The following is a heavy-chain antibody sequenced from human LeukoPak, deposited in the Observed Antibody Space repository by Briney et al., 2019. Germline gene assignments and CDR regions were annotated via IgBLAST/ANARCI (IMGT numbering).Heavy chain of an antibody. D-gene: IGHD5-12*01. V-gene: IGHV5-51*01. CDR3: ARQGLNGYGALDSFDF. CDR2: IYPANSDT. Sequence: GQSLKISCDGSGYSFSSYWVDWVRQTPEKGLEWLGSIYPANSDTRYGPSFQGKVTISAAKSITTAYLQWTSLQASDTAIYYCARQGLNGYGALDSFDFWGHGTLVTVSS. J-gene: IGHJ4*01. CDR1: GYSFSSYW.